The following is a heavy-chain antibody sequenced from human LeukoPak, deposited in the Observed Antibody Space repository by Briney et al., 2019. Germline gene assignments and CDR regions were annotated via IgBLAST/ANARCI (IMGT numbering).Heavy chain of an antibody. V-gene: IGHV4-61*02. CDR2: IYMSGST. Sequence: KPSETLSLTCTVSGGSIRSGTDYWSWIRQPAGKGLEWIGRIYMSGSTDYNPSFKSRVTMSVDTSKNQVSLKLRSVTAADTAVYYCARVVWGGDFHYSLDVWGKGTTVTVSS. D-gene: IGHD7-27*01. CDR3: ARVVWGGDFHYSLDV. CDR1: GGSIRSGTDY. J-gene: IGHJ6*03.